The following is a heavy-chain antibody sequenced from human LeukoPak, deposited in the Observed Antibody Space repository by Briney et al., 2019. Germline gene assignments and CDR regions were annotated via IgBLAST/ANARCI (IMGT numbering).Heavy chain of an antibody. Sequence: GASVKVSCKASGYTFTGYYMHWVRQAPGQGLEWMGWINPNSGGTNYAQKFRGRVTMTRDTSISTAYMEPSRLRSDDTAVYYCARDRDYDFWSGYSGEGLVDYWGQGTLVTVSS. CDR3: ARDRDYDFWSGYSGEGLVDY. CDR1: GYTFTGYY. J-gene: IGHJ4*02. CDR2: INPNSGGT. V-gene: IGHV1-2*02. D-gene: IGHD3-3*01.